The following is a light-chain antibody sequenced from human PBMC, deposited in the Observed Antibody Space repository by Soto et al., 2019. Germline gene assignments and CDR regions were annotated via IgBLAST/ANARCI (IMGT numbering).Light chain of an antibody. Sequence: EIAMTQTPLSSPVTLGQPASISCRSSQSLLDSNGETYLRYLHQRPGQPPSLLIYKTSSRFSGVPDRFSSGGAGADFTLKISRVEVEDVGVYCCRQVHQFPHTFGQGTKVAI. CDR1: QSLLDSNGETY. CDR3: RQVHQFPHT. V-gene: IGKV2-24*01. CDR2: KTS. J-gene: IGKJ2*01.